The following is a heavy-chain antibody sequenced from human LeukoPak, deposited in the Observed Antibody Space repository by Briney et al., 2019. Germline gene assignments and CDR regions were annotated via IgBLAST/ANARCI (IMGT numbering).Heavy chain of an antibody. D-gene: IGHD1-26*01. V-gene: IGHV3-23*01. Sequence: GGSLRLSCAASGFTFSSYAMSWVRQAPGKGLEWLSAISGSGGSTYYADSVKGRFTISRDNSKNTLYLQMNSQRAEDTAVYYCAKDPDIVGATTPDYWGQGTLVTVSS. CDR3: AKDPDIVGATTPDY. CDR2: ISGSGGST. J-gene: IGHJ4*02. CDR1: GFTFSSYA.